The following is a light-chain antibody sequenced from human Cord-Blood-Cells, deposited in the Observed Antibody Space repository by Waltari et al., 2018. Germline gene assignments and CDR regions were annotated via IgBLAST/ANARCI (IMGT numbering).Light chain of an antibody. CDR2: KAS. Sequence: DIQMTKSPSTLCASVGGGSTITCLASQSISSWLAWYHQKPGKAPKLLIYKASSLESGVPSRCSGSGSGTEFTLTISSLQPDDFATYYCQQYNSYSRTFGQGTKVEIK. CDR1: QSISSW. J-gene: IGKJ1*01. V-gene: IGKV1-5*03. CDR3: QQYNSYSRT.